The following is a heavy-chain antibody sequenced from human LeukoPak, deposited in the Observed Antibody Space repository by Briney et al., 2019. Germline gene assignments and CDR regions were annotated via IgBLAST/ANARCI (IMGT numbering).Heavy chain of an antibody. V-gene: IGHV3-21*01. CDR1: GFTFSSYS. D-gene: IGHD3-3*01. Sequence: KSGGSLRLSCAASGFTFSSYSMNWVRQAPGKGLEWVSSISSSSSYIYYADSVKGRFTIPRDNAKNSLYLQMNSLRAEDTAVYYCARETRVDPGSDVSIGFDYWGQGTLVTVSS. J-gene: IGHJ4*02. CDR2: ISSSSSYI. CDR3: ARETRVDPGSDVSIGFDY.